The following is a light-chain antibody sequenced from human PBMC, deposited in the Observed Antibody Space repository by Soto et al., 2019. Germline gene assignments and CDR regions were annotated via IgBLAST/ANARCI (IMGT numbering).Light chain of an antibody. Sequence: DIQMTQSPSTLSASVGDRVTITCRASQNINDFLAWYQQKPGKAPNLLIYKASRLQSEVPSRFSGSESGTEFTLTITSLQPDDLATYYCQQYKNGPYTFGQGTNLEIK. CDR2: KAS. J-gene: IGKJ2*01. V-gene: IGKV1-5*03. CDR3: QQYKNGPYT. CDR1: QNINDF.